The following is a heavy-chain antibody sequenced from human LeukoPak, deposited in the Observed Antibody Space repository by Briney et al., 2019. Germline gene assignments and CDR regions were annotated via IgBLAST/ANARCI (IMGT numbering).Heavy chain of an antibody. CDR1: GFTFNNYY. CDR3: AKPYPLDSTPTTWFDP. CDR2: ISYDGSYK. D-gene: IGHD2/OR15-2a*01. V-gene: IGHV3-30*18. J-gene: IGHJ5*02. Sequence: GGSLRLSCAASGFTFNNYYMHWVRQAPGEGLEWVAVISYDGSYKYYGDSVKGRFTISRDNSKNTLYLQMNSLRAEDTAVYYCAKPYPLDSTPTTWFDPWGQGTLVTVSS.